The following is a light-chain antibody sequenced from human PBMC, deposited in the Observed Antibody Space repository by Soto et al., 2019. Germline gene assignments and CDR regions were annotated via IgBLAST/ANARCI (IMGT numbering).Light chain of an antibody. Sequence: QSVLTQPASVSGSPGQSITISFTGTSSDVGGYNYVSWYQHHPGKAPKLMIYDVSNRPSGVSNRFSGSTSGNTASLTISGLQPEDEADYYCSSYTTSNTRQIVFGTGTKVTVL. CDR2: DVS. V-gene: IGLV2-14*03. CDR3: SSYTTSNTRQIV. CDR1: SSDVGGYNY. J-gene: IGLJ1*01.